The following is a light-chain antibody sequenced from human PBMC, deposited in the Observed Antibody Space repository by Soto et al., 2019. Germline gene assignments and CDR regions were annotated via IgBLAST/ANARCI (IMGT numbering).Light chain of an antibody. V-gene: IGKV3-20*01. Sequence: EIVLTQSPGTLSLPPRERATLSCRASQSVSSSYLAWYQQKPGQAPRLLIYGASSRATGIPDRFSGSGSGTDFTLTISRLEREDFAVYYCQQYGSSPPYTFGQGTKLEIK. CDR2: GAS. CDR3: QQYGSSPPYT. CDR1: QSVSSSY. J-gene: IGKJ2*01.